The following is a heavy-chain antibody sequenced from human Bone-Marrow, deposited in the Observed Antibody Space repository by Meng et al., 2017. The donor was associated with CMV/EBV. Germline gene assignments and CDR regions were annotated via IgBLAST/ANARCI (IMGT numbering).Heavy chain of an antibody. CDR2: IYYSGST. J-gene: IGHJ6*02. D-gene: IGHD1-26*01. V-gene: IGHV4-39*07. CDR1: GGSISSSSYY. CDR3: ARDLSVGATPPYYYGMDV. Sequence: GSLRLSCTVSGGSISSSSYYWGWIRQPPGKGLEWIGSIYYSGSTYYNPSLKSRVTISVDTSKNQFSLKLSSVTAADTAVYYCARDLSVGATPPYYYGMDVWGQGTTVTVSS.